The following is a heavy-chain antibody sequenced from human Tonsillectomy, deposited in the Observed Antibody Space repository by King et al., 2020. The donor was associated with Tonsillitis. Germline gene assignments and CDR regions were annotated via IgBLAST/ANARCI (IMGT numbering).Heavy chain of an antibody. D-gene: IGHD3-10*01. V-gene: IGHV3-30*18. CDR2: TPYDGSKK. Sequence: VQLVESGGGVVQPGRSLRLSCAASGITLSSSGMHWVRQAPGKGLEWVAVTPYDGSKKYYADSVKGRFAISRDNSKNTVYLQMNSLRAEDTAVYYCAKEALVRGVITDYYYDGMDVWGQGTTVIVSS. J-gene: IGHJ6*02. CDR1: GITLSSSG. CDR3: AKEALVRGVITDYYYDGMDV.